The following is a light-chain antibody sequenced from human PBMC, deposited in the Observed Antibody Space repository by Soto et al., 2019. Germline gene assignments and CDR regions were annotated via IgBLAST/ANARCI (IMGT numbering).Light chain of an antibody. CDR2: DAS. Sequence: EIVLTQSPATLSLSPGERATLSCRASQSVSSYLAWYQQKPGQAPRLLIYDASNRATGIPARFSGSGSGTEFTLTISSLQPDDFVTYYCQQYSRNPLTFGGGTKVEI. J-gene: IGKJ4*01. CDR3: QQYSRNPLT. V-gene: IGKV3-11*01. CDR1: QSVSSY.